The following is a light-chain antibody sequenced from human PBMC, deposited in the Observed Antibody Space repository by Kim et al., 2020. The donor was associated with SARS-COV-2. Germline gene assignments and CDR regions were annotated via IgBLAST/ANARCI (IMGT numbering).Light chain of an antibody. CDR2: KVS. V-gene: IGKV2-30*01. Sequence: PASISCRASQSIVYSDGNIYLNWFRQRPGQSPRRLIYKVSNRDSGVPDRFSGIGSGTDFTLQISRVEAEDVGVYYCMQGTHWPFTFGPGTKVDIK. CDR3: MQGTHWPFT. J-gene: IGKJ3*01. CDR1: QSIVYSDGNIY.